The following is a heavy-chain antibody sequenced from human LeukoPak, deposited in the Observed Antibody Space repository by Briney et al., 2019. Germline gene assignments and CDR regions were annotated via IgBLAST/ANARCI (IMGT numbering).Heavy chain of an antibody. CDR1: GGPISSGGYY. J-gene: IGHJ4*02. D-gene: IGHD7-27*01. CDR3: ARGSGDPESYYFDY. CDR2: IYHSGST. V-gene: IGHV4-30-2*01. Sequence: SETLSLTCTVSGGPISSGGYYWSWIRQPPGKGLEWIGYIYHSGSTYYNPSLKSRVTISVDRSKNQFSLKLSSVTAADTAVYYCARGSGDPESYYFDYWGQGTLVTVSS.